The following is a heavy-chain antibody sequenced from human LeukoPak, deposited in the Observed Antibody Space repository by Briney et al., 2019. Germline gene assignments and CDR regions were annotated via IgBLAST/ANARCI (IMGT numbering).Heavy chain of an antibody. V-gene: IGHV3-21*04. CDR2: ISSSSSYI. CDR3: IRGDYYFDY. Sequence: GGSLRLSCAASGFTFSSYGMNWVRQAPGKGLEWVSSISSSSSYIYYADSVKGQFTISRDNSKNTLYLQMNSVRDEDTAVYYCIRGDYYFDYWGQGTLVTVSS. J-gene: IGHJ4*02. D-gene: IGHD4-17*01. CDR1: GFTFSSYG.